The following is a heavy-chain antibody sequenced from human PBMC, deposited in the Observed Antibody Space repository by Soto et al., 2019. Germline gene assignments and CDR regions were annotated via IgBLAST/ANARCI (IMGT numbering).Heavy chain of an antibody. D-gene: IGHD3-3*01. V-gene: IGHV3-30*18. CDR3: AKERLYCGFWSGFDS. CDR2: ISYDGSNK. Sequence: QVQLVESGGGVVQPGRSLRLSCAASGFTFSSYGRHWVRQAPGKGLEWVAVISYDGSNKYYADSVKGRFTISRDNSKNTLYLQMDIMRAGGTAVYYCAKERLYCGFWSGFDSWGQGTLVTVSS. J-gene: IGHJ4*02. CDR1: GFTFSSYG.